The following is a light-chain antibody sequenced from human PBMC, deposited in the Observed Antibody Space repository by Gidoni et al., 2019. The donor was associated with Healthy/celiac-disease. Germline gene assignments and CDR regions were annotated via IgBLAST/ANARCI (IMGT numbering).Light chain of an antibody. V-gene: IGLV1-44*01. Sequence: QSVLNQPPSASGTPGQRVTISCSGSSSNIGSNPVNWYQQLPGTAPKLLIYSNHQRPSGVPDRFSGSKSGTSASLAISGLQSEDEADYYGAAWDDSLNGVVFGGGTKLTVL. CDR1: SSNIGSNP. J-gene: IGLJ2*01. CDR2: SNH. CDR3: AAWDDSLNGVV.